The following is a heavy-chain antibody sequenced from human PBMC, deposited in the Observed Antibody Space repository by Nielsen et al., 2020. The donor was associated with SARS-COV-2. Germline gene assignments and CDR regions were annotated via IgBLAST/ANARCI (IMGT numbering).Heavy chain of an antibody. V-gene: IGHV3-15*01. CDR1: GFTFSNAW. D-gene: IGHD2-21*02. CDR3: TTDPAVHIVVVTAIDYYYGMDV. CDR2: IKSKTDGGTT. Sequence: GESLKISCAASGFTFSNAWMSWVRQAPGKGLEWVGRIKSKTDGGTTDYAAPVKGRFTISRDDSKNTLYLQMNSLKTEDTAVYYCTTDPAVHIVVVTAIDYYYGMDVWGQGTTVTVSS. J-gene: IGHJ6*02.